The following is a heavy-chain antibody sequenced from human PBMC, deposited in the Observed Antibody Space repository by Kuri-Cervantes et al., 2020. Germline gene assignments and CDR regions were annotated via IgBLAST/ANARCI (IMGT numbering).Heavy chain of an antibody. CDR2: IYYSGST. D-gene: IGHD2-15*01. J-gene: IGHJ4*02. V-gene: IGHV4-61*01. Sequence: SETLSLTCTVSGGSVSSGSYYWSWIRQPPGKGLEWIGYIYYSGSTNYNPSLKSRVTISVDTSKNQFSLKLSSVTAADTAVYYCARGQEYCSGGSCRSYYFDYWGQGTLVTVSS. CDR3: ARGQEYCSGGSCRSYYFDY. CDR1: GGSVSSGSYY.